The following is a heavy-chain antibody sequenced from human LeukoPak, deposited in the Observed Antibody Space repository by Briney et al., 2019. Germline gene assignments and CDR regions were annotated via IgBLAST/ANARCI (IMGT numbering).Heavy chain of an antibody. CDR3: ARAMVRGPYRGYFDY. J-gene: IGHJ4*02. CDR2: IIPIFGTA. CDR1: GGTFSSYA. Sequence: ASVKVSCKASGGTFSSYAISWVRQAPGQGLEWMGGIIPIFGTANYAQKFQGRVTITTDESTSTACMELSSLRSEDTAVYYCARAMVRGPYRGYFDYWGQGTLVTVSS. V-gene: IGHV1-69*05. D-gene: IGHD3-10*01.